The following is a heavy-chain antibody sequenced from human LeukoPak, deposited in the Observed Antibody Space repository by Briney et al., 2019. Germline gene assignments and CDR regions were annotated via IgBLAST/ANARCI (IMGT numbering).Heavy chain of an antibody. CDR3: ANLVTAIQSGAFDI. D-gene: IGHD2-21*02. J-gene: IGHJ3*02. CDR1: GFTFSSYG. Sequence: GGSLRLSCAASGFTFSSYGMHWVRQAPGKGLEWVAVISYDGSNKYYADSAKGRFTISRDNSKNTLYLQMNSLRAEDTAVYYCANLVTAIQSGAFDIWGQGTMVTVSS. CDR2: ISYDGSNK. V-gene: IGHV3-30*18.